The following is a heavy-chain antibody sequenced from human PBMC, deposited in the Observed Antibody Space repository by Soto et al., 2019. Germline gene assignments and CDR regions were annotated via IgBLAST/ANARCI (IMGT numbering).Heavy chain of an antibody. D-gene: IGHD3-10*01. CDR2: IYYSGST. CDR3: GRDRWGDGYNYYYGMDV. J-gene: IGHJ6*02. Sequence: SETLSLTCTVSGGSISSYYWSWIRQPPGKGLEWIGYIYYSGSTNYNPSLKSRVTISVDTSKNQFSLKLSSVTAADTAVYYCGRDRWGDGYNYYYGMDVWGQGTTVTVSS. CDR1: GGSISSYY. V-gene: IGHV4-59*01.